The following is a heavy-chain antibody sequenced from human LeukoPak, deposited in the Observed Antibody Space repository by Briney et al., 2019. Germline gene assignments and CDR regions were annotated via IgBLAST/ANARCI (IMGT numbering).Heavy chain of an antibody. CDR3: ARAGGPYCSSTSCFRGMDV. Sequence: GGSLRLSCAASGFTFNKAWMSWVRQAPGKGLEWVAVISYDGSNKYYADSVKGRFTISRDNSKNTLYLQMNSLRAEDTAVYYCARAGGPYCSSTSCFRGMDVWGKGTTVTVSS. J-gene: IGHJ6*04. CDR1: GFTFNKAW. CDR2: ISYDGSNK. D-gene: IGHD2-2*01. V-gene: IGHV3-30*03.